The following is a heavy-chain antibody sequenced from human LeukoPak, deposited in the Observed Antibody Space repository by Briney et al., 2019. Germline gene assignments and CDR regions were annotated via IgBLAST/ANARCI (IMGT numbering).Heavy chain of an antibody. Sequence: SETLSLTCTVSGGSLRTYYWTWIRQAAGRGLEWIGRVYSTGSTNYNPSLKSRVTISVDKSKNQFSLNLSSVTAADTAVYYCARGSWSFDYWGQGTLVTVSS. CDR3: ARGSWSFDY. CDR1: GGSLRTYY. CDR2: VYSTGST. D-gene: IGHD6-13*01. V-gene: IGHV4-4*07. J-gene: IGHJ4*02.